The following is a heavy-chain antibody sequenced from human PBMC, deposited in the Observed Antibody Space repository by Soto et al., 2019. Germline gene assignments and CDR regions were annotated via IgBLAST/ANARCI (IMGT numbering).Heavy chain of an antibody. D-gene: IGHD1-26*01. Sequence: ASVKVSCKASRYTFTNFYIHWRRQAPGPGLEWMGIINPSGGSTTYPQKFQGRVTVTGDTSTSTGHMELISLRSEDSALYYCARSQVGQPLDVWGPATTVTVSS. CDR2: INPSGGST. CDR1: RYTFTNFY. V-gene: IGHV1-46*01. J-gene: IGHJ6*02. CDR3: ARSQVGQPLDV.